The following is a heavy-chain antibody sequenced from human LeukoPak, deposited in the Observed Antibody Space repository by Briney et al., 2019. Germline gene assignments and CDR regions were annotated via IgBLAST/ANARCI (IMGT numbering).Heavy chain of an antibody. CDR3: AGHPWPVNWFDP. CDR1: GGSISSYY. J-gene: IGHJ5*02. CDR2: IYYSGST. Sequence: SETLSLTCTVSGGSISSYYWSWIRQPPGKGLEWIGYIYYSGSTNYNPSLKSRVTISVDTSKNQFSLKLSSVTAADTAVYYCAGHPWPVNWFDPWGQGTLVTVSS. V-gene: IGHV4-59*08.